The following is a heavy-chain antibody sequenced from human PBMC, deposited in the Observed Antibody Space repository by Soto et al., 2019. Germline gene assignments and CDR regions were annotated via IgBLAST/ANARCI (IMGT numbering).Heavy chain of an antibody. CDR3: TPLALKYNSDWYPLSD. J-gene: IGHJ4*02. CDR2: IKSETDGGTI. CDR1: GFTFGIVW. V-gene: IGHV3-15*07. Sequence: EVQLVESGGGLVKPGGSLRLSCAGSGFTFGIVWMNWVRKAPGKGLEWVGRIKSETDGGTIDYAAPVKGRFTISRDDSNNTLYLQMNSLKTEDTATYYCTPLALKYNSDWYPLSDWGQGTRVTVSS. D-gene: IGHD6-19*01.